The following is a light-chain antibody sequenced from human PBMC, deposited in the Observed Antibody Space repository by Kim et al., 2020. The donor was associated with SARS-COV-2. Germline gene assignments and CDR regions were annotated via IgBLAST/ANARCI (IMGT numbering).Light chain of an antibody. CDR1: SGQGSSD. V-gene: IGLV4-69*01. CDR2: VINDGVY. Sequence: VKLTCILSSGQGSSDIAWHQQQPDKSPRFLMTVINDGVYIKGDGIPDRFSGSSSGAERYLTISSLQSDDEADYYCQAWGTGFHVFGGGTQLTVL. J-gene: IGLJ3*02. CDR3: QAWGTGFHV.